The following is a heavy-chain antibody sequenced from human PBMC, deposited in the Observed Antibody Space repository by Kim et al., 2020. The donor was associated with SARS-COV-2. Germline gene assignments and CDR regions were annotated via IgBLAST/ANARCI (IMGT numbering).Heavy chain of an antibody. J-gene: IGHJ4*02. CDR1: GGSISSGGYY. V-gene: IGHV4-31*03. CDR2: IYYSGST. CDR3: ARVPNTNFGVVTHFDY. Sequence: SETLSLTCTVSGGSISSGGYYWSWIRQHPGKGLEWIGYIYYSGSTYYNPSLKSRVTISVDTSKNQFSLKLSSVTAADTAVYYCARVPNTNFGVVTHFDYWGQGTLVTVSS. D-gene: IGHD3-3*01.